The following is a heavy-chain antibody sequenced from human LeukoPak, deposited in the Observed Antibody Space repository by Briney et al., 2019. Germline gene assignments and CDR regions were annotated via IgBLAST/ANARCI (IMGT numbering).Heavy chain of an antibody. Sequence: KASETLSLTCTVSGGSISSTSYYWGWIRQPPGKGLEWIGNIYYPGSTFYNPSLKSRVTISVDTSKNQFSLKLSSVTAADTAVYYCARDGSQALHYYGSGIDYWGQGTLVTVSS. D-gene: IGHD3-10*01. J-gene: IGHJ4*02. CDR2: IYYPGST. V-gene: IGHV4-39*07. CDR3: ARDGSQALHYYGSGIDY. CDR1: GGSISSTSYY.